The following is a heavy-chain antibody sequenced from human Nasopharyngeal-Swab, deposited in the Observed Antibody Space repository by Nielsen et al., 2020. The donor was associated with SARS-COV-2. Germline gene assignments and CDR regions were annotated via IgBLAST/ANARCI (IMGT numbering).Heavy chain of an antibody. V-gene: IGHV4-31*02. J-gene: IGHJ4*02. D-gene: IGHD2-15*01. CDR3: ARAGGYCSGGSCRRHYYFDY. Sequence: WIRQPPEKGLEWIGYIYYSGSTYYNPSLKSRVTISVDTSKNQFSLKLSSVTAADTAVYYCARAGGYCSGGSCRRHYYFDYWGQGTLVTASS. CDR2: IYYSGST.